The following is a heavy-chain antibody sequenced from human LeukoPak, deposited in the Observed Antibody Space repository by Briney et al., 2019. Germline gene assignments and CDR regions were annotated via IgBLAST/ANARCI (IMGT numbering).Heavy chain of an antibody. D-gene: IGHD3-10*01. V-gene: IGHV3-23*01. CDR1: GFTFSSYG. J-gene: IGHJ6*03. Sequence: GGTLRLSCAASGFTFSSYGMSWVRQAPGKGLEWVSAISGSGGSTYYADSVKGRFTISRDNSKNTLYLQMNSLRAEDTAVYYCAKRTGDYYYYYMDVWGKGTTVTVSS. CDR2: ISGSGGST. CDR3: AKRTGDYYYYYMDV.